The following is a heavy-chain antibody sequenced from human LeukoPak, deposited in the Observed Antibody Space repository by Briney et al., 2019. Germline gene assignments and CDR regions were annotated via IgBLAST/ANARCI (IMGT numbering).Heavy chain of an antibody. J-gene: IGHJ3*02. CDR2: INPNSGGT. Sequence: ASVKVSCKASGYTFTGYYMHWVRQAPGQGLEWMGWINPNSGGTNYAQKFQGRVTMARDTSISTAYMELSRLRSDDTAVYYCARYWGIVVVPAAMPGDAFDIWGQGTMVTVSS. V-gene: IGHV1-2*02. CDR3: ARYWGIVVVPAAMPGDAFDI. CDR1: GYTFTGYY. D-gene: IGHD2-2*01.